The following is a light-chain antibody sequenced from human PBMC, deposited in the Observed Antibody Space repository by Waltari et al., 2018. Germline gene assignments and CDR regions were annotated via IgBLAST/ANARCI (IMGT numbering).Light chain of an antibody. CDR1: QSVSNNY. CDR2: GAS. Sequence: NVLTQSPGTLSLSPGERATLSCRASQSVSNNYLACYQNHPGQAPRLLIYGASSRATGIPDRFSGSGSGTDFTLTISRLEPEDSAVYFCHLYGSARTFGGGTKVEIK. V-gene: IGKV3-20*01. J-gene: IGKJ4*01. CDR3: HLYGSART.